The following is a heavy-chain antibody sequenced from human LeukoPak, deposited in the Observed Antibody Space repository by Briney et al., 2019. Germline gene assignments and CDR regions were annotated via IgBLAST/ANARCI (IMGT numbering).Heavy chain of an antibody. CDR1: GGSINSYY. Sequence: SETLSLTCTVSGGSINSYYWSWIRQPAGKGLEWIGRIYTSGSTDYNPSLKSRVTMSVDTSKNQFSLKLSSVTAADTAVYYCARSYSSSWYSTADYWGQGTLVTVSS. V-gene: IGHV4-4*07. CDR2: IYTSGST. D-gene: IGHD6-13*01. J-gene: IGHJ4*02. CDR3: ARSYSSSWYSTADY.